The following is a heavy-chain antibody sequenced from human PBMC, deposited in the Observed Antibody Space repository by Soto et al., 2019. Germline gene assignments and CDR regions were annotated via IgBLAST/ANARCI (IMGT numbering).Heavy chain of an antibody. CDR3: VCDLSHCGKGVCAS. J-gene: IGHJ4*02. D-gene: IGHD2-8*01. CDR1: GFTFIYYW. CDR2: LSPDGTIT. V-gene: IGHV3-74*03. Sequence: PGGSLRLSCAASGFTFIYYWMNWVRQVPWKGLVWVSRLSPDGTITEYADSVKGRFTISRDNAKNTVDLEMNSLRAEDTALYYWVCDLSHCGKGVCASWGKGNLVTVYS.